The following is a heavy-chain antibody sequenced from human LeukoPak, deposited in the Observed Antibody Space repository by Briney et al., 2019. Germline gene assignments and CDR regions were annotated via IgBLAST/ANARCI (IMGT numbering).Heavy chain of an antibody. Sequence: SETLSLTCTVSGGSVSSDSYFWTWIRQPPGKGLEWIGYIYYSGSTNYNPSLKSRVTISLDTSKSQISLNLSSVTAADTAVYYRAKGQKPLQDYWGQGTPVTVSS. V-gene: IGHV4-61*01. CDR2: IYYSGST. CDR1: GGSVSSDSYF. CDR3: AKGQKPLQDY. J-gene: IGHJ4*01. D-gene: IGHD2-15*01.